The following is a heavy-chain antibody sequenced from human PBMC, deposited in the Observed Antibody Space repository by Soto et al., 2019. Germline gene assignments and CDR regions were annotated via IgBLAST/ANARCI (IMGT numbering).Heavy chain of an antibody. CDR3: ARGAAAGEIYYYYYGMDV. V-gene: IGHV3-30-3*01. J-gene: IGHJ6*02. CDR2: ISYDGSNK. Sequence: GGSLRLSCAASGFTFSSYAMHWVRQAPGKGLEWVAVISYDGSNKYYADSVKGRFTISRDNSKNTLYRQMNSLRAEDTAGYYCARGAAAGEIYYYYYGMDVWGQGTTVTVSS. D-gene: IGHD6-13*01. CDR1: GFTFSSYA.